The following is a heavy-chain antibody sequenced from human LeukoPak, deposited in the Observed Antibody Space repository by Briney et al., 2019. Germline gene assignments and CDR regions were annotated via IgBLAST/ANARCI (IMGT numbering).Heavy chain of an antibody. CDR1: GGSISSYY. D-gene: IGHD6-19*01. CDR3: ARSWRSGWSWDY. J-gene: IGHJ4*02. V-gene: IGHV4-59*12. CDR2: IYYSGST. Sequence: SETLSLTCTVSGGSISSYYWSWIRQPPGKGLEWIGYIYYSGSTNYNPSLKSRVTISVDTSKNQFSLKLSSVTAADTAVYYCARSWRSGWSWDYWGQGTLVTVSS.